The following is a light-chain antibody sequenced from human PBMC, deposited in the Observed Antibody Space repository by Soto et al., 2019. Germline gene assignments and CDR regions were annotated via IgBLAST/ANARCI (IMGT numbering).Light chain of an antibody. Sequence: DIQMTQSPSTLSASVGDRVTITCRASQSISTRLAWYQQKPGRAPNLLIYKASDLKTGVPSRFSGSGSGTEFPLSITTLQPDDFATYYCQPSGTFGQGTKVEIK. V-gene: IGKV1-5*03. CDR3: QPSGT. J-gene: IGKJ1*01. CDR1: QSISTR. CDR2: KAS.